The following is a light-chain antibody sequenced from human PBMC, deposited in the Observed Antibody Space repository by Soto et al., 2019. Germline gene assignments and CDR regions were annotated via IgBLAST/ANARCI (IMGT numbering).Light chain of an antibody. CDR2: GNS. V-gene: IGLV1-40*01. CDR1: SSNIGAGYD. J-gene: IGLJ1*01. Sequence: QSVLTQPPSVSGAPGQRVTISCTGSSSNIGAGYDVHWYQQLPGTAPKLLIYGNSNRPSGVPDRFSGSKSGTSASLAITGLQAEDEADYYCCSNAGGAIDVFGTGTKLTVL. CDR3: CSNAGGAIDV.